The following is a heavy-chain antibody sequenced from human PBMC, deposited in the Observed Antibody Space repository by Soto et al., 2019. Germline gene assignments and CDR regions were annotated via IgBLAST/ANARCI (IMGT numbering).Heavy chain of an antibody. J-gene: IGHJ6*02. CDR1: GGTFSSYA. CDR3: ARGKPSDIVVVPAARAFSSPMDV. CDR2: IIPIFGTA. Sequence: GASVKVSCKASGGTFSSYAISWVRQAPGQGLEWMGGIIPIFGTANYAQKFQGRVTITADESTSTAYMELSSLRSEDTAVYYCARGKPSDIVVVPAARAFSSPMDVWGQGTTVTVSS. D-gene: IGHD2-2*01. V-gene: IGHV1-69*13.